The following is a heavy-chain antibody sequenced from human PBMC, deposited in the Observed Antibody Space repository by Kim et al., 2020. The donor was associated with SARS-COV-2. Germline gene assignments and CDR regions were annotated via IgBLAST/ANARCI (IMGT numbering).Heavy chain of an antibody. Sequence: ASVKVSCKASGYTFTSYAMHWVRQAPGQRLEWMGWINAGNGNTKYSQKFQGRVTITRDTSASTAYMELSSLRSEDTAVYYCARAEGYCSSTSCLGDFDYWGQGTLVTVSS. J-gene: IGHJ4*02. V-gene: IGHV1-3*01. CDR1: GYTFTSYA. D-gene: IGHD2-2*01. CDR3: ARAEGYCSSTSCLGDFDY. CDR2: INAGNGNT.